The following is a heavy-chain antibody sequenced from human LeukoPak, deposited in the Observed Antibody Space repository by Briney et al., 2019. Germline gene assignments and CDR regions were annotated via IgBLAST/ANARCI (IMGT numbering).Heavy chain of an antibody. CDR2: ISSTSKYI. J-gene: IGHJ4*02. V-gene: IGHV3-21*01. Sequence: GGSLRLSCAASEFTFSSYNMNWVRQAPGKGLEWVSSISSTSKYIYYADSVKGRFTISRDNAKNSLYLQMNSLRAEDTALYYCAKEGYYYGSGTDLYFDYWGQGTLVTVSS. D-gene: IGHD3-10*01. CDR3: AKEGYYYGSGTDLYFDY. CDR1: EFTFSSYN.